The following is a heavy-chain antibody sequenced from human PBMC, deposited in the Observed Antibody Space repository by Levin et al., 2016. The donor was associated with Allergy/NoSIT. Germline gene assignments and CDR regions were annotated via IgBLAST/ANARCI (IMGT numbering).Heavy chain of an antibody. CDR3: STITDGAYARDY. Sequence: WIRQPPGKGLEWVGRIRSKADGGTTDYAAPVKGRFTVSRDDSRNTLFLQMNSLKTEDTAVYYCSTITDGAYARDYWGQGTLVTVSS. D-gene: IGHD4/OR15-4a*01. J-gene: IGHJ4*02. V-gene: IGHV3-15*01. CDR2: IRSKADGGTT.